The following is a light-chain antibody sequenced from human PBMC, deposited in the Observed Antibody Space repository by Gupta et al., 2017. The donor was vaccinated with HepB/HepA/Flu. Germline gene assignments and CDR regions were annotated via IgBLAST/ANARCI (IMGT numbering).Light chain of an antibody. CDR3: CSYAGSHTWV. J-gene: IGLJ3*02. Sequence: QSALTQPRSVSGSPGQSVIISCTGSSSDVGAYDYVSWYQQHPGKAPKFIIYEVSQRPSGVPDRFSGSKSGNTASLTISGLRAEDDSDYYCCSYAGSHTWVFGGGTKLTVL. CDR2: EVS. CDR1: SSDVGAYDY. V-gene: IGLV2-11*01.